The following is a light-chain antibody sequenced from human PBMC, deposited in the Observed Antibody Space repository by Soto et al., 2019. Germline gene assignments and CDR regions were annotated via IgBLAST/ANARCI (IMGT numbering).Light chain of an antibody. J-gene: IGKJ4*01. V-gene: IGKV3-11*01. CDR2: DAS. CDR1: QSVDSY. Sequence: EIVLTQSPATLSLFPGERATLSCRASQSVDSYLAWYQQKPGQAPRLLICDASNRATGILPRFSASESGTDLSIRISSLEPEGFAVYYCQQRKNWPPLPFGGGRKVEIK. CDR3: QQRKNWPPLP.